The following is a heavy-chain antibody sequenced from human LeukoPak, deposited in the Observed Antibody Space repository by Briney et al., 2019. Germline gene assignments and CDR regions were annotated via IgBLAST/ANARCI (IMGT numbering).Heavy chain of an antibody. CDR1: GGSISSGGYS. D-gene: IGHD3-16*01. CDR2: IYHSGST. V-gene: IGHV4-30-2*02. Sequence: SETLSLTCAVSGGSISSGGYSWSWIRQPPGKGLEWIGYIYHSGSTYYNPSLKSRVTISVDTSKNQFSLKLSSVTAADTAVYYCARGPGDYWGQGTLVTVSS. J-gene: IGHJ4*02. CDR3: ARGPGDY.